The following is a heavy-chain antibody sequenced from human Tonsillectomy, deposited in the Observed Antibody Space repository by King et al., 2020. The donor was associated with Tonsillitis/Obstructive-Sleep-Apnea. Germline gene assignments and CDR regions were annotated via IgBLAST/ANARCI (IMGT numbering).Heavy chain of an antibody. V-gene: IGHV1-2*02. CDR3: AREAAYDILTGSIEGENWFDP. J-gene: IGHJ5*02. Sequence: QLVQSGAEVKKPGASVKVSCKASGYTFTGYYMHWVRQAPGQGLEWMGWINPNSGGTNYAQKFQGRVTMTRDTSISTAYMELSSLRSDDTAVYYCAREAAYDILTGSIEGENWFDPWGQGTLVTVSS. CDR2: INPNSGGT. D-gene: IGHD3-9*01. CDR1: GYTFTGYY.